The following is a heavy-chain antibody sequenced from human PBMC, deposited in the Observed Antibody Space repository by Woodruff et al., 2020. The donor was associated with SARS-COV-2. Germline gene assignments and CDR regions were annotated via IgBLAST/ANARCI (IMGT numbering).Heavy chain of an antibody. D-gene: IGHD6-6*01. V-gene: IGHV3-21*01. CDR3: ARLRIAARPGWFDP. Sequence: RQAPGKGLECVSSISSSSSYIYYADSVKGRFTISRDNAKNSLYLQMNSLRAEDTAVYYCARLRIAARPGWFDPWGQGTLVTVSS. J-gene: IGHJ5*02. CDR2: ISSSSSYI.